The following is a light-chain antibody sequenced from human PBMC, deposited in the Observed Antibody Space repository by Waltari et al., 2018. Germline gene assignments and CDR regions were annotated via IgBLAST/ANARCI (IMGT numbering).Light chain of an antibody. CDR3: QSSDNNTVF. V-gene: IGLV6-57*04. CDR1: GGSIASDY. Sequence: FLLTHPHSVSESPGKTITISCTRSGGSIASDYVQWYQQRPGSAPTTVIFENFQRPSGVPHRFSGSIDSSSNSASLIISGLKTEDEADYYCQSSDNNTVFFGGGTRLTVL. J-gene: IGLJ2*01. CDR2: ENF.